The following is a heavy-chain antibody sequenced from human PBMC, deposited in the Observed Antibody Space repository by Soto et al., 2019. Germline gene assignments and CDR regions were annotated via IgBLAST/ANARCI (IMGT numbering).Heavy chain of an antibody. CDR2: INHSGSP. Sequence: SETLSLTCAVYGGSFSGYYWTWIRQPPGTGLEWIGEINHSGSPKYNPSLKSRVTISVDAPKNQFSLKLTSVTAADTAVYYCAREGGGDLFDYWGQGALVTVSS. CDR1: GGSFSGYY. CDR3: AREGGGDLFDY. J-gene: IGHJ4*02. V-gene: IGHV4-34*01. D-gene: IGHD3-16*01.